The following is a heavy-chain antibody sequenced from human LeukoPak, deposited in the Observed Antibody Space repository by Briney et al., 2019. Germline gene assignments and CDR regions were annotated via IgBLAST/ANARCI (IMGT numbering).Heavy chain of an antibody. CDR2: IKSKIDGGTT. D-gene: IGHD1-14*01. J-gene: IGHJ6*03. V-gene: IGHV3-15*01. Sequence: GGSLRLSCAASVFTFSNASMSWVRQAPGKGLEWVGRIKSKIDGGTTHYAAPVKGRFTISRDDSKNTLYLQMNSLKTEDTAVYYCTTDNNRDYYYMDVWGKGTTVTVSS. CDR3: TTDNNRDYYYMDV. CDR1: VFTFSNAS.